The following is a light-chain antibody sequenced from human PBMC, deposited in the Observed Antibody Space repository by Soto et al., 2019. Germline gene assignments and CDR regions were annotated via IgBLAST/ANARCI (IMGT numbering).Light chain of an antibody. CDR1: QSINNW. CDR2: DAS. Sequence: DIQMTQSPSTLSASVGERVTNTCRASQSINNWLAWYQQKPGKAPKLLIYDASSLESGVPSRFSGSGSGTEFTLTISSLQPADFATYYCQQYNSYSLLTFGGGTKV. CDR3: QQYNSYSLLT. J-gene: IGKJ4*01. V-gene: IGKV1-5*01.